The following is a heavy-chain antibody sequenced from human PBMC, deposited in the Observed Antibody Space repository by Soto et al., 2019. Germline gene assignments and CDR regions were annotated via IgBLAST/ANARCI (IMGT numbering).Heavy chain of an antibody. CDR2: IYTSGST. J-gene: IGHJ4*02. CDR3: ARGSGGGKQWIYYFDY. V-gene: IGHV4-4*07. Sequence: WETLSLTCTVSCGSISSYYWSWIRQPAGKGLEWIGRIYTSGSTNYNPSLKSRVTMSVDTSKNQFSLKLSSVTAADTAVYYCARGSGGGKQWIYYFDYWGQGTLVTVSS. D-gene: IGHD2-8*02. CDR1: CGSISSYY.